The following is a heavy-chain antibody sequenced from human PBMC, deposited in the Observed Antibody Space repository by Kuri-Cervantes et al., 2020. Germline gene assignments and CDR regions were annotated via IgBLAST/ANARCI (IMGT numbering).Heavy chain of an antibody. CDR2: ISAYNGDT. D-gene: IGHD6-13*01. J-gene: IGHJ6*03. Sequence: ASVKVSCKASGYTFTSYGISWVRQAPGQGLEWMGWISAYNGDTNYAQKFQGRVTMTRDTSTSTVYMELSSLRSEDTAVYYCARDRGSSWSHYYYYYMDVWGKGTTVTVSS. CDR3: ARDRGSSWSHYYYYYMDV. CDR1: GYTFTSYG. V-gene: IGHV1-18*01.